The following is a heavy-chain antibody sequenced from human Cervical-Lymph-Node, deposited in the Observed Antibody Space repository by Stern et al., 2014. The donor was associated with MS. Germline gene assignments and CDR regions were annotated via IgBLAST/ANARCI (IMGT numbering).Heavy chain of an antibody. CDR2: IWYDGSNK. CDR3: ARSEYYYDSSGYYPTIDY. J-gene: IGHJ4*02. D-gene: IGHD3-22*01. CDR1: GFTFSSYG. Sequence: QVQLVQSGGGVVQPGRSLRLSCAASGFTFSSYGMHWVRQAPGKGLAWVAVIWYDGSNKYYADSVKGRFTISRDNSKNTLYLQMNSLRAEDTAVYYCARSEYYYDSSGYYPTIDYWGQGTLVTVSS. V-gene: IGHV3-33*01.